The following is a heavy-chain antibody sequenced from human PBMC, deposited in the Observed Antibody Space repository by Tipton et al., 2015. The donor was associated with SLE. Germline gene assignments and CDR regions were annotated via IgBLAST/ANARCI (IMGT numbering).Heavy chain of an antibody. CDR2: IYDSKST. D-gene: IGHD3-10*01. CDR3: ATSRPWGVITQYFHH. Sequence: TLSLTCTVSGGSITTVGYYWSWNRQHPGEGLEWIGYIYDSKSTYYNPSLKSRLTMSADTSKNQISLKLSSVSAADTAVYFCATSRPWGVITQYFHHWGQGTVVIVSS. J-gene: IGHJ1*01. V-gene: IGHV4-31*03. CDR1: GGSITTVGYY.